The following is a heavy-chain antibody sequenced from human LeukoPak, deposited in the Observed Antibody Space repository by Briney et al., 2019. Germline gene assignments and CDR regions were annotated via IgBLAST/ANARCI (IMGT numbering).Heavy chain of an antibody. CDR3: ARGGVGATTRFDY. CDR2: IIPIFGTA. CDR1: GGTFSSYA. Sequence: SVKVSCKASGGTFSSYAISWVRQAPGQGLEWMGGIIPIFGTANYAQKFQGRVTITADESTSTAYMELSSLRSEDTAVYYCARGGVGATTRFDYWGQGTLVTVSS. D-gene: IGHD1-26*01. V-gene: IGHV1-69*13. J-gene: IGHJ4*02.